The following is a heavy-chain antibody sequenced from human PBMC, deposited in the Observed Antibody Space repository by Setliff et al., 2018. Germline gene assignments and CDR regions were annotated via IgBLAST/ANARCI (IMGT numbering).Heavy chain of an antibody. Sequence: SETLSLTCNVSGVSISSYYWSWIRQPPGKGLESIGYIQKSGGTNYNPALKSRVTISIDTSTNQFSLKLRSVTAADTAVYYCARLSWNGLRYYGLDVWGQGTTVTVSS. V-gene: IGHV4-59*01. CDR1: GVSISSYY. J-gene: IGHJ6*02. CDR3: ARLSWNGLRYYGLDV. CDR2: IQKSGGT. D-gene: IGHD3-3*01.